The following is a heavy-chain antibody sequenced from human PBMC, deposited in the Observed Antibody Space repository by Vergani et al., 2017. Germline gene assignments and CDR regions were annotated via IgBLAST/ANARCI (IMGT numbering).Heavy chain of an antibody. Sequence: EVQLVESGGGLVKPGGSLRVSCAASGFTFSIAWMSWVRQAPGKGLEWVGRVKSKSDGGIIDYAAPGKGRFTISRDDSRHMLYLQMKSLIAEDTAVYFCAAGVWFGDGDSWGRGTMVIVSS. CDR3: AAGVWFGDGDS. V-gene: IGHV3-15*01. J-gene: IGHJ3*02. CDR1: GFTFSIAW. D-gene: IGHD3-10*01. CDR2: VKSKSDGGII.